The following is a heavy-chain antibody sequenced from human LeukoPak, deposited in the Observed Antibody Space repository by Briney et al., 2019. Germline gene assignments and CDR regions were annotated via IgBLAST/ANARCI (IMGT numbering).Heavy chain of an antibody. V-gene: IGHV1-3*03. CDR3: ARAYDFWSGYYDWYYFDY. CDR1: GYTFTSYY. Sequence: ASVKVSCKASGYTFTSYYMHWVRQAPGQRLEWMGWINPGNGDTRYSQYFQGRVTITRDTSATTAYMELSSLRSEDMAVYYCARAYDFWSGYYDWYYFDYWGQGTLVTVSS. D-gene: IGHD3-3*01. J-gene: IGHJ4*02. CDR2: INPGNGDT.